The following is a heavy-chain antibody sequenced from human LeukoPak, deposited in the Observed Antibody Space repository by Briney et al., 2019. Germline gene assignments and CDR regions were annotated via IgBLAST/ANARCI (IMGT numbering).Heavy chain of an antibody. CDR1: GFTFSNTW. J-gene: IGHJ4*02. CDR3: STDSTIVY. Sequence: SGGSLRLSCAASGFTFSNTWMSWVRQAPGKGLEWVGRIKSKTDGGTTDYAAPVKGRFSISRDDSKNTLYLQMNSPKTEDTAVYYCSTDSTIVYWGQGTLVTVSS. V-gene: IGHV3-15*01. CDR2: IKSKTDGGTT. D-gene: IGHD3-9*01.